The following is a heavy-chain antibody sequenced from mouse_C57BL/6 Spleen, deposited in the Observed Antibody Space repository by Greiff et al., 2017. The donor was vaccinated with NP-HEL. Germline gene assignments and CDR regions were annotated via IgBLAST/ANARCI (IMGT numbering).Heavy chain of an antibody. J-gene: IGHJ3*01. CDR1: GYTFTSYW. V-gene: IGHV1-69*01. CDR3: ATAQALAWFAD. Sequence: VKLQQPGAELVMPGASVKLSCKASGYTFTSYWMHWVKQRPGQGLEWIGEIDPSDSYTNYNQKFKGKSTLTVDKSSSTAYMQLSSLTSEDSAVYYCATAQALAWFADWGQGTLVTVSA. CDR2: IDPSDSYT. D-gene: IGHD3-2*02.